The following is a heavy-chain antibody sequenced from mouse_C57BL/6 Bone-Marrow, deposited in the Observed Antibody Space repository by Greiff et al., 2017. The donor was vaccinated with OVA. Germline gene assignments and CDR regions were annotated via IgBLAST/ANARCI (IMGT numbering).Heavy chain of an antibody. V-gene: IGHV3-6*01. Sequence: EVQLVESGPGLVKPSPSLSLTCSVTGYSITNGNYYNWNRHFAENNLEWVGYIRYDGSTNYNPSLKNQISITLDTSTNQFFLKLNSVTTEDTATYNGAMLTGTGGYYFDVWGKGTTLTVSS. CDR3: AMLTGTGGYYFDV. D-gene: IGHD4-1*01. CDR1: GYSITNGNY. J-gene: IGHJ2*01. CDR2: IRYDGST.